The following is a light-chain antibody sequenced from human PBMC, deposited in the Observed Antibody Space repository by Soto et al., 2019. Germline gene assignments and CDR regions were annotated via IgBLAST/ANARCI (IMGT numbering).Light chain of an antibody. CDR3: QQYGSSPWT. CDR1: QSDSSSY. CDR2: DAS. Sequence: EIVLTQSPGTLSLSPGERATLSCRASQSDSSSYLAWYQQKPGQAPRLLIYDASTRATGIPDRFSGSGSGTDFTLTISRLEPEDFEVYYCQQYGSSPWTFGQGTKVDIK. V-gene: IGKV3-20*01. J-gene: IGKJ1*01.